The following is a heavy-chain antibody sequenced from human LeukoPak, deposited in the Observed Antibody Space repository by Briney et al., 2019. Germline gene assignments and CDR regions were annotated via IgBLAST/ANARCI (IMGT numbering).Heavy chain of an antibody. D-gene: IGHD4-23*01. Sequence: TSETLSLTCTVSGGSISSTRYYWSWIRQPPGKGLEWIGEINHSGSTNYSPSLNNRVTISVDKSKNQFSLNLSSVTAADTAMYYCARLYGGAIDYWGQGTLVTVSS. J-gene: IGHJ4*02. CDR3: ARLYGGAIDY. CDR1: GGSISSTRYY. CDR2: INHSGST. V-gene: IGHV4-39*07.